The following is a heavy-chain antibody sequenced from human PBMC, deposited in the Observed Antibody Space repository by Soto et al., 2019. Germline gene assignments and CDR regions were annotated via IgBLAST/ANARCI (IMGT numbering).Heavy chain of an antibody. Sequence: EVQLVESGGVVVQPGGSLRLSCAASGFTFDDYTMHWVRQAPGKGLEWLSIISWDGGSTYYADSVKGRFTISRDNSKNSLYLQMNSLRTEDTDLYYCAKDRGLGYCSGGSCYYYYGMDVWGQGTTVTVSS. CDR2: ISWDGGST. CDR1: GFTFDDYT. J-gene: IGHJ6*02. CDR3: AKDRGLGYCSGGSCYYYYGMDV. D-gene: IGHD2-15*01. V-gene: IGHV3-43*01.